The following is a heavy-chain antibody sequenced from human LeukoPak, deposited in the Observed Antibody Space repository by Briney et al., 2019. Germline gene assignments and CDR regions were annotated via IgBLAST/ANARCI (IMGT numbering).Heavy chain of an antibody. CDR2: IYRFRNT. J-gene: IGHJ1*01. D-gene: IGHD1-26*01. CDR1: GDSHSSDY. Sequence: SETLSLTCTVSGDSHSSDYWICIRQPPGKGLEWIGYIYRFRNTGYNPSLMRRVTISLDTSKKQLSLNLTSLTAPDKAVYYCAGREQRYFRDWGQSTLVTVSS. CDR3: AGREQRYFRD. V-gene: IGHV4-4*08.